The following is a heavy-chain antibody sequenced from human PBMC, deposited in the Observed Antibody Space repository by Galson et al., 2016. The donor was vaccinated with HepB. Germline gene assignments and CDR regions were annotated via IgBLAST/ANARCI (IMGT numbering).Heavy chain of an antibody. Sequence: PPGKGLEWIGEINHSGSTNYNPSLKSRVTISVDTSKSQFSLKLSSVTAADTAVYYCARGDNPDYGDYASAYYYMDVWGKGTTVTVSS. CDR2: INHSGST. V-gene: IGHV4-34*01. D-gene: IGHD4-17*01. CDR3: ARGDNPDYGDYASAYYYMDV. J-gene: IGHJ6*03.